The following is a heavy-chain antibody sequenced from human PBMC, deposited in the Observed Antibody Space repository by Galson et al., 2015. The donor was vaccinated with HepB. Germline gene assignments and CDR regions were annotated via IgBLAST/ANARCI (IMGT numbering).Heavy chain of an antibody. CDR3: AKDYVSGTYVPTYSDS. D-gene: IGHD1-26*01. Sequence: SLRLSCAASGFNFRIHVMTWVRQAPGKGLEWVSSLRGSGAITYYADSVKGRFTISRDNSQNRIFLHMNRLRAEDTALYYCAKDYVSGTYVPTYSDSWGQGTLVTVSS. CDR1: GFNFRIHV. J-gene: IGHJ4*02. V-gene: IGHV3-23*01. CDR2: LRGSGAIT.